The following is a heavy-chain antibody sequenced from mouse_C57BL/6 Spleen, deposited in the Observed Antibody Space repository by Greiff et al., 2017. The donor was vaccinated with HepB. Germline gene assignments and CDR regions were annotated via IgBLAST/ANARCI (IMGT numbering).Heavy chain of an antibody. J-gene: IGHJ4*01. CDR1: GYTFTSYG. CDR3: AREGLRADYYAMDY. V-gene: IGHV1-81*01. Sequence: QVQLQQSGAELARPGASVKLSCKASGYTFTSYGISWVKQRTGQGLEWIGEIYPRSGNTYYNEKFKGKATLTADKSSSTAYMELRSLTSEDSAVYFCAREGLRADYYAMDYWGQGTSVTVSS. D-gene: IGHD2-4*01. CDR2: IYPRSGNT.